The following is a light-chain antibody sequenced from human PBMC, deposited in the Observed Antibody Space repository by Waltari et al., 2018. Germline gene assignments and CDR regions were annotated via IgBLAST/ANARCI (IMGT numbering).Light chain of an antibody. V-gene: IGKV4-1*01. J-gene: IGKJ1*01. Sequence: DIVMTQSPDSLAVSLGERATINGKASQSVLYNSNNKNYLAWYQHKPGQPPKLLISWASTRESGVPDRFSGSGSGTDFTLTISSLQAEDVAVYYCQQYYTILRTFGQGTKVEI. CDR1: QSVLYNSNNKNY. CDR2: WAS. CDR3: QQYYTILRT.